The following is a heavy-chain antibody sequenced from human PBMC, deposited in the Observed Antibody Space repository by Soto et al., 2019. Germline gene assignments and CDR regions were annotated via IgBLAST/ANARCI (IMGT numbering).Heavy chain of an antibody. Sequence: SETLSLTCAVYGGSFSGYYWSWIRQPPGKGLEWIGGINHSGSTNYNPSLKSRVTISVDTSKNQFSLKLSSVTAADTAVYYCARWTAAAGMDAFDIWGQGTMVTVSS. CDR1: GGSFSGYY. D-gene: IGHD6-13*01. J-gene: IGHJ3*02. CDR2: INHSGST. CDR3: ARWTAAAGMDAFDI. V-gene: IGHV4-34*01.